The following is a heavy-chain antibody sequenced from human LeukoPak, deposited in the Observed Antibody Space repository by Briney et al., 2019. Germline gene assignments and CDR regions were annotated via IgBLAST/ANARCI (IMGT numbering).Heavy chain of an antibody. Sequence: PGVSLRLSCAASGFTFSSYAMCWVRQAPGKGLEWVSAFSGSGGSTYYADSVKGRFTISRDNSKNTLYLQMNSLRAEDTAVYYCAKDHGDYDAFDIWGQGTMVTVSS. V-gene: IGHV3-23*01. CDR3: AKDHGDYDAFDI. D-gene: IGHD4-17*01. CDR2: FSGSGGST. CDR1: GFTFSSYA. J-gene: IGHJ3*02.